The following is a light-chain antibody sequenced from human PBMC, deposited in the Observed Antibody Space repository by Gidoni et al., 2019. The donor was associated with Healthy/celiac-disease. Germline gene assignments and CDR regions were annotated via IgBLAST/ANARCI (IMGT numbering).Light chain of an antibody. V-gene: IGKV1-5*03. CDR1: QSISSW. Sequence: DIQMTQSPSTLSAPVGDRVTITCRASQSISSWLAWYQQKQGKAPKLLIYKASSVESGVPSRFSGSVSGTEFTLTISSLQPDDFATYYCQQYNSYPWTFGQGTKVEIK. CDR3: QQYNSYPWT. CDR2: KAS. J-gene: IGKJ1*01.